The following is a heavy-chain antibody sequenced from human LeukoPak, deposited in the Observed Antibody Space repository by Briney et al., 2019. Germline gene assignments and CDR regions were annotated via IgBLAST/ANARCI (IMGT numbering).Heavy chain of an antibody. CDR1: GYTLTELS. Sequence: ASVKVSCKVYGYTLTELSMHWVRQAPGKWLEWMGGFDPEDGETIYAQKFQGRVTMTEDTSTDTAYMELSSLRSEDTAVYYCATVITMVRGVIIEDPFDIRGQGTMVTVSS. CDR2: FDPEDGET. CDR3: ATVITMVRGVIIEDPFDI. J-gene: IGHJ3*02. D-gene: IGHD3-10*01. V-gene: IGHV1-24*01.